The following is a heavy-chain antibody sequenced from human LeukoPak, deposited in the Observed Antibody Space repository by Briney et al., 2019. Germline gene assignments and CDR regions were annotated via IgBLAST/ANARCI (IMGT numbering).Heavy chain of an antibody. CDR1: GGSVSSGSYY. V-gene: IGHV4-61*01. CDR3: AILVTMVRGVGLLRYFDD. CDR2: IYYSGST. D-gene: IGHD3-10*01. J-gene: IGHJ4*02. Sequence: SETLSLTCTVSGGSVSSGSYYWSWIRQPPGKGLEWIGYIYYSGSTNYNPSLKSRVTVSVDTSKNQFSLKLSSVTAADTAVYYCAILVTMVRGVGLLRYFDDWGQGTLVTVSS.